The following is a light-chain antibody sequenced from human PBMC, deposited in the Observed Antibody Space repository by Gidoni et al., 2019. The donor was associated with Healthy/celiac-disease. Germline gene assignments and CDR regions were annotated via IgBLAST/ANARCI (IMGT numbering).Light chain of an antibody. CDR3: SSYTSSSGGYV. CDR1: SSDVGGYNY. V-gene: IGLV2-14*01. Sequence: QSALTPPASVSGSPGQSITISCTGTSSDVGGYNYVSWYQHHPGKAPKLMIYEVSNRPSGVSNRFSGSKSGNTASLTISGLQAEDEADYYCSSYTSSSGGYVFGTGTKVTVL. CDR2: EVS. J-gene: IGLJ1*01.